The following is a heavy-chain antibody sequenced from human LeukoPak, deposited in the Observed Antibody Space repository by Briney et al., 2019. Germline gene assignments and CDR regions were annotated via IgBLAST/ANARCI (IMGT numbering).Heavy chain of an antibody. CDR2: INHSGST. D-gene: IGHD7-27*01. CDR1: GGSFSGYY. Sequence: ASETLSLTCAVYGGSFSGYYWSWIRQPPGKGLEWIGEINHSGSTNYNPSLKSRVTISVDTSKNQFSLKLSSVTAADTAVYYCARGRNWGRRTPPNNWFDPWDQGTLVTVSS. V-gene: IGHV4-34*01. J-gene: IGHJ5*02. CDR3: ARGRNWGRRTPPNNWFDP.